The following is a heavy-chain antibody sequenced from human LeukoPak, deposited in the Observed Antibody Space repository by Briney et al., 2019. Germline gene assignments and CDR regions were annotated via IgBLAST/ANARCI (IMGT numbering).Heavy chain of an antibody. V-gene: IGHV4-34*01. Sequence: SESLSLTCTVSGGSISSYYWSWIRQPPGKGLEWIGEINHSGSTNYNPSLKSRVTISVDTSKNQFSLKLSSVTAADTAVYYCARQLLRYIRWYFDLWGRGTLVTVSS. CDR3: ARQLLRYIRWYFDL. J-gene: IGHJ2*01. CDR1: GGSISSYY. CDR2: INHSGST. D-gene: IGHD3-9*01.